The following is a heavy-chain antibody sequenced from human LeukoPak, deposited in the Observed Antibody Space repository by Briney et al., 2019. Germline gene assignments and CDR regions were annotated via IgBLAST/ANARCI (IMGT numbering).Heavy chain of an antibody. D-gene: IGHD5-12*01. CDR3: AGDGFSGYCGMDV. CDR1: GGSITNTIYH. J-gene: IGHJ6*02. Sequence: SETLSLTCTVSGGSITNTIYHWGWIRQPPGKGLEWIGSIYYTGSTYYNPSLKSRVTISVDTSKNQFSLKLSSVTAADTAVYYCAGDGFSGYCGMDVWGQGTTVTVSS. CDR2: IYYTGST. V-gene: IGHV4-39*07.